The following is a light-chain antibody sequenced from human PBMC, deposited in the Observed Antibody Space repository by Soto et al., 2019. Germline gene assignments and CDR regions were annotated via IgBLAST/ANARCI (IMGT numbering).Light chain of an antibody. J-gene: IGLJ3*02. CDR1: SSNIGAGYD. V-gene: IGLV1-40*01. Sequence: QSVLTQPPSVSGAPGQRVTISCTGSSSNIGAGYDVHWYQQLPGTAPKLLIYGNSNRPSGVPDRFSGSKSGTSASLAITWLQAEDEADYYCQSYDSSLSGTVFGGGTQQTVL. CDR3: QSYDSSLSGTV. CDR2: GNS.